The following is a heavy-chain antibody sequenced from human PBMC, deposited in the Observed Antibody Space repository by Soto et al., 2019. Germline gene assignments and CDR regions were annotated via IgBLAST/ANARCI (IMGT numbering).Heavy chain of an antibody. Sequence: EVQLVESGGGLVQPGGSLRLSCVGSGFALYNYWLNWVRQAPGKGLEWVSDINQDGSEKTYVDSVKGRFTISRDNARNSLYLQITSLSAEDTGAYNCAIETNAWGGWGQGTLVTVSS. CDR2: INQDGSEK. J-gene: IGHJ4*02. D-gene: IGHD1-26*01. CDR1: GFALYNYW. V-gene: IGHV3-7*05. CDR3: AIETNAWGG.